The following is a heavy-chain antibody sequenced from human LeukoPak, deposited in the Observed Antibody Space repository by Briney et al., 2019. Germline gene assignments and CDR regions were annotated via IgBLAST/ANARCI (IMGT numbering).Heavy chain of an antibody. J-gene: IGHJ3*02. V-gene: IGHV3-30-3*01. Sequence: GGSLRLSCAASGFTFSSYAMHWVRQAPGKGLEWVAVISYDGSNKYYADSVKGRFIISRDNSKNTLYLQMNSLRAEDTAVYYCARDQYYYDSSGAFDIWGQGTMVTVSS. CDR1: GFTFSSYA. CDR3: ARDQYYYDSSGAFDI. D-gene: IGHD3-22*01. CDR2: ISYDGSNK.